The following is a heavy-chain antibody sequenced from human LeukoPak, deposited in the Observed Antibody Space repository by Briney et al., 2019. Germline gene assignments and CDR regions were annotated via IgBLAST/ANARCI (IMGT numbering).Heavy chain of an antibody. Sequence: KPSETLSLTCTVSGGSISTYYWSWIRQPPGKRLERIGYILYTGNTNYNPSLKSRVTMSVDTSKNQFSLKLSSVTAADTAVYYCARRNYYGSGSYINWFDPWGQGTLVTVSS. CDR3: ARRNYYGSGSYINWFDP. J-gene: IGHJ5*02. CDR1: GGSISTYY. CDR2: ILYTGNT. V-gene: IGHV4-59*01. D-gene: IGHD3-10*01.